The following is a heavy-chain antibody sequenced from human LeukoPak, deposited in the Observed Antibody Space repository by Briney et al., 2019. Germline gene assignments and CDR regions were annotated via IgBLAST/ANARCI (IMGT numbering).Heavy chain of an antibody. V-gene: IGHV3-53*01. CDR3: ARGDFVY. J-gene: IGHJ4*02. CDR1: GITVSTNY. CDR2: AFSDGRT. Sequence: GGSLRLSCAASGITVSTNYMSWVRQAPGKGLEWVSIAFSDGRTFYADSVKGRSTISRDSSKNTVFLQMNSLRAEDTAVYYCARGDFVYWGQGTLVTVSS.